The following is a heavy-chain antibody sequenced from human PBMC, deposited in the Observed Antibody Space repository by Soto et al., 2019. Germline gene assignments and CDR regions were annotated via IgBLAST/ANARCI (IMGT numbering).Heavy chain of an antibody. CDR1: GGSISSGGYY. D-gene: IGHD6-13*01. J-gene: IGHJ5*02. Sequence: PSETMSLTCTVSGGSISSGGYYWSWIRQHPGKCLEWIGYIYYSGSTYYNPSLKSRVTISVDTSKNQSSLKLSSVTAAYTAVYYCAASSSWAHNWFDPWGQGTLVTVSS. CDR3: AASSSWAHNWFDP. V-gene: IGHV4-31*03. CDR2: IYYSGST.